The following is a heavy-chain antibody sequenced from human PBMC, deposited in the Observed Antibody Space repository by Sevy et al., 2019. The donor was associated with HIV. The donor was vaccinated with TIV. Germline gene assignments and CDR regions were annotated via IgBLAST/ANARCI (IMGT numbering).Heavy chain of an antibody. CDR1: GFIFSTDW. J-gene: IGHJ6*03. Sequence: GGSLRLSCVASGFIFSTDWMHWVRQAPGKGLVWVSRIDTDGSDTSYADSVKGRFTISRDNAKNTLYWQMNSLRAEDTVVYYCVRDRPGPKHYMDVWGKGTTVTVSS. CDR2: IDTDGSDT. V-gene: IGHV3-74*01. CDR3: VRDRPGPKHYMDV.